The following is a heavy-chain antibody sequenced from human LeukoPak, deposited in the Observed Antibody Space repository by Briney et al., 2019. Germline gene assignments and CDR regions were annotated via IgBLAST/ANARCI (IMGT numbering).Heavy chain of an antibody. J-gene: IGHJ4*02. V-gene: IGHV4-59*01. CDR1: GGSISSYY. CDR3: ARGETAGDFDY. D-gene: IGHD6-13*01. CDR2: IYYSGST. Sequence: SETLSLTCTVSGGSISSYYWSWIRQPSGKGLEWIGYIYYSGSTNYNPSLKSRVTISVDTSKNQFSLKLSSVTAADTAVYYCARGETAGDFDYWGQGTLVTVSS.